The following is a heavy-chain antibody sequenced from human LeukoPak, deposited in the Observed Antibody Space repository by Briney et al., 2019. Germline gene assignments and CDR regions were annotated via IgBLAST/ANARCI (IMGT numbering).Heavy chain of an antibody. CDR1: GYTFTSYG. D-gene: IGHD3-9*01. Sequence: ASVKVSCKASGYTFTSYGISWVRQAPGQGLEWMGWFSAYNGNTNYAQKLQGRVTMTTDTSTSTAYMELRSLRSDDTAVYYCARDGVDISTGYPSSYWGQGTLVTVSS. CDR2: FSAYNGNT. V-gene: IGHV1-18*04. J-gene: IGHJ4*02. CDR3: ARDGVDISTGYPSSY.